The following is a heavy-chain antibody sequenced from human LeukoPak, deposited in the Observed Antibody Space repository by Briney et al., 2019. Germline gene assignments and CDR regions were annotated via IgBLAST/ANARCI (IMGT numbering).Heavy chain of an antibody. V-gene: IGHV3-43*02. CDR3: ARESGKFDY. J-gene: IGHJ4*02. Sequence: GGSLSLSCVASGLPIADFAMHWVRKAPGKGLGVVSLNSGDGLTTFYADSVKGRFSISTDNSKNSLSLEMNSLRTEHTAMYYCARESGKFDYWGQGTLVAVSS. CDR1: GLPIADFA. CDR2: NSGDGLTT.